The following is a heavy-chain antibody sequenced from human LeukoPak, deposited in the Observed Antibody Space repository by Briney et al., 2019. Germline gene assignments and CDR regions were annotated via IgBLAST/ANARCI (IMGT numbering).Heavy chain of an antibody. CDR1: GGSISSYY. CDR2: IYYSGST. D-gene: IGHD1-26*01. CDR3: ARHPERDKWELY. Sequence: SETLSLTCTVSGGSISSYYWGWIRQPPGKGLEWIGSIYYSGSTYYNPSLKSRVTISVDTSKNQFSLKLSSVTAADTAVYYCARHPERDKWELYWGQGTLVTVSS. J-gene: IGHJ4*02. V-gene: IGHV4-39*01.